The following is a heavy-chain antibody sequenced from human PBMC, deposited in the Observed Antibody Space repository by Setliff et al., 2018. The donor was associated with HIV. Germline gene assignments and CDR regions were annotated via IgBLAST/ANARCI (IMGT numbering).Heavy chain of an antibody. CDR3: ARIVRWELVATSTFFYYYMDV. CDR2: IYFSGSA. Sequence: PSETLSLTCTVSGDSITSGSFFWTWIRQNPGKGLEWIGYIYFSGSATYNPSLKSPVSISVDTSKNQFYLKLSSVTAADTAVYYCARIVRWELVATSTFFYYYMDVWGKGTTVTVSS. D-gene: IGHD1-26*01. J-gene: IGHJ6*03. CDR1: GDSITSGSFF. V-gene: IGHV4-31*01.